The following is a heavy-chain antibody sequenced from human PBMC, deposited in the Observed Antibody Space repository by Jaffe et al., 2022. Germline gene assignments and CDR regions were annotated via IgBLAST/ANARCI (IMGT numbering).Heavy chain of an antibody. CDR1: GFTFSSYG. CDR3: AKDLKQWLVFGGAFDY. D-gene: IGHD6-19*01. V-gene: IGHV3-30*02. CDR2: IRYDGSNK. J-gene: IGHJ4*02. Sequence: QVQLVESGGGVVQPGGSLRLSCAASGFTFSSYGMHWVRQAPGKGLEWVAFIRYDGSNKYYADSVKGRFTISRDNSKNTLYLQMNSLRAEDTAVYYCAKDLKQWLVFGGAFDYWGQGTLVTVSS.